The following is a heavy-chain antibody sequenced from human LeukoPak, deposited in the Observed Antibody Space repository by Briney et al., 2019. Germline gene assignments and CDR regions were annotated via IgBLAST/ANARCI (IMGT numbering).Heavy chain of an antibody. J-gene: IGHJ4*02. D-gene: IGHD5-24*01. CDR3: ARQITNILDY. CDR1: GFTFNSYW. Sequence: GGSLRLSCAASGFTFNSYWMSWVRQAPGKGLEWVANIKQDGSEKYYVDSVKGRFTISRDNAKNSLYPQMNSLRAEDTAVYYCARQITNILDYWGQGTLVTVSS. CDR2: IKQDGSEK. V-gene: IGHV3-7*01.